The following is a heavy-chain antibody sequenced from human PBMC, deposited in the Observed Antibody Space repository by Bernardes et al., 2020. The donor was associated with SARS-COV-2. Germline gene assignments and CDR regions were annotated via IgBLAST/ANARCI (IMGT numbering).Heavy chain of an antibody. D-gene: IGHD2-8*02. Sequence: GGSLRLSCTVSELPLSGTEIFWVRQAPGKGLQWISYTGSNGGDTHYADSVEGRFSVSRDNARNSLYLQMSGLRAEDTAIYYCARGYWYSMGVWGQGTTVIVSS. J-gene: IGHJ6*02. CDR2: TGSNGGDT. V-gene: IGHV3-48*03. CDR3: ARGYWYSMGV. CDR1: ELPLSGTE.